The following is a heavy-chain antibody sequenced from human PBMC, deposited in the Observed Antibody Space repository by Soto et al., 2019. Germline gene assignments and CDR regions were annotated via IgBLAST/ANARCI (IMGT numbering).Heavy chain of an antibody. V-gene: IGHV2-5*01. CDR1: GFSLSNIGVA. CDR2: IYWNDDE. D-gene: IGHD6-19*01. CDR3: AHMSGGINWFDP. Sequence: SGPTLVNPTQTLTLTCTFSGFSLSNIGVAVGWIRQPPGKALEWLTIIYWNDDERYNPSLKNRLTITKDTSRNQVVLTMTNMDPVDTATYFCAHMSGGINWFDPWGQGTLVTVSS. J-gene: IGHJ5*02.